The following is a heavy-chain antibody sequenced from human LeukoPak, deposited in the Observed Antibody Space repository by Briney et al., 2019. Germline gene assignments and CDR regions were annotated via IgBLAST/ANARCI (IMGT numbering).Heavy chain of an antibody. CDR2: INHSGST. CDR3: ARDLRTYYDILTGYYVGWFDP. V-gene: IGHV4-34*01. Sequence: PSETLSLTCSVYGGSFSGYYWTWIRQPPGKGLEWIGEINHSGSTNYNPSLKSRVTISVDTSKNQFSLKLSSVTAADTAVYYCARDLRTYYDILTGYYVGWFDPWGQGTLVTVSS. J-gene: IGHJ5*02. D-gene: IGHD3-9*01. CDR1: GGSFSGYY.